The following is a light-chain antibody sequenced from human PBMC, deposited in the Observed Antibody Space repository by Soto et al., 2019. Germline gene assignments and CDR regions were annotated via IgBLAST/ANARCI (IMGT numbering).Light chain of an antibody. V-gene: IGKV3-20*01. CDR1: QSVNSNY. CDR2: GAS. CDR3: QHYDNSLHT. Sequence: EIVMTQSPATLSVSPGERATLSCRASQSVNSNYLAWYQQKPGQAPRLLIYGASSRATGIPDKFSGSGSGTDFSLTISRLEPEDFAVYYRQHYDNSLHTFGGGTKVDIK. J-gene: IGKJ4*01.